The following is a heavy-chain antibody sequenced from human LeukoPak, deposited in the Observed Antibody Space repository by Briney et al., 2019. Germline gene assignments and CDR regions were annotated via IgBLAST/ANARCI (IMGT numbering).Heavy chain of an antibody. CDR2: IVPIFGTA. CDR3: ATPYVWGSWYCFDY. V-gene: IGHV1-69*05. Sequence: ASVKVSCKASGGTFSSYAISWVRQAPGQGLEWMGGIVPIFGTANYAQKFQGRVTITTDESTSTAYMELSSLRSEDTAVYYCATPYVWGSWYCFDYWGQGTLVTVSS. J-gene: IGHJ4*02. D-gene: IGHD3-16*01. CDR1: GGTFSSYA.